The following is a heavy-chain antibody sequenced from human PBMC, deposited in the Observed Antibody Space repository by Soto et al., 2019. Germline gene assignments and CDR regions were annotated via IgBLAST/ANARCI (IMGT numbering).Heavy chain of an antibody. J-gene: IGHJ5*02. CDR2: MNPNSGNT. Sequence: GASVKVSCKASGYTFTSYNINWVRQATGQGLEWMGWMNPNSGNTGYAQKFQGRVTMTRNTSISTAYMELSSLRSEDTAVYYCARGRGTAMVTSALGPWGQGTLVTVSS. V-gene: IGHV1-8*01. D-gene: IGHD5-18*01. CDR3: ARGRGTAMVTSALGP. CDR1: GYTFTSYN.